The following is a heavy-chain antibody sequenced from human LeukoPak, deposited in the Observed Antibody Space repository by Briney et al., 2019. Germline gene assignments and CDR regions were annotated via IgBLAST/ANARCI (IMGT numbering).Heavy chain of an antibody. Sequence: SETLSLTCIVSGGSISTSAYYWGWIRQPPGEGLQWIGSIYYSGNTYYNSSLKSRVTISVDTSKNQFSLKLSSVTAADTAVYYCARLRSGFWSGYYPDYWGQGTLVTVSS. D-gene: IGHD3-3*01. J-gene: IGHJ4*02. V-gene: IGHV4-39*01. CDR3: ARLRSGFWSGYYPDY. CDR2: IYYSGNT. CDR1: GGSISTSAYY.